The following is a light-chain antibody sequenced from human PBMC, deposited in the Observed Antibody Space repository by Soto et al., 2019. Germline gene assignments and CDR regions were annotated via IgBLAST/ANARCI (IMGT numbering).Light chain of an antibody. V-gene: IGKV1-5*03. CDR1: QTISTW. CDR2: KAS. Sequence: DIQMTQSPSTLSASVGDRVTITCRASQTISTWLAWYQQKPGKAPKVLIYKASSLQSGVPSRFSVSGSGTEFTLTISGLQPDDSAIYYCQQYNTYLWTFGQGTKVDIK. J-gene: IGKJ1*01. CDR3: QQYNTYLWT.